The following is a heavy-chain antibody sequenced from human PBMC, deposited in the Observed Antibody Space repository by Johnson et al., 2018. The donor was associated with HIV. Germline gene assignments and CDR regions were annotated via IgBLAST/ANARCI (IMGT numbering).Heavy chain of an antibody. CDR1: GFTFSSYG. V-gene: IGHV3-30*02. J-gene: IGHJ3*02. CDR2: IRNDGSKN. CDR3: AKGSNYDVLGI. Sequence: QVQLVESGGGVAQPGGSLRLSCVASGFTFSSYGMHWVRQAPGKGLEWVAFIRNDGSKNYYADSVKGRFTISRDNAKNTLYLQMNSLRAEDTAVYYCAKGSNYDVLGIWGQGTVVTVSS. D-gene: IGHD4-11*01.